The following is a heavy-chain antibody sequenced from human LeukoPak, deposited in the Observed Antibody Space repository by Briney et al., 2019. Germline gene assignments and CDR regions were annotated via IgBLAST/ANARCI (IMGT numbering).Heavy chain of an antibody. CDR3: ARGRCSSTSCLFDY. V-gene: IGHV3-74*01. CDR2: INSDGINT. D-gene: IGHD2-2*01. J-gene: IGHJ4*02. CDR1: GFTFSNYW. Sequence: GGSLRLSCAASGFTFSNYWMHWVRQAPGKGLVWVSRINSDGINTSYADSVKGRFTISRDNAKNTLNLQMNSLRAEDTAVYYCARGRCSSTSCLFDYWGQGTLVTVSS.